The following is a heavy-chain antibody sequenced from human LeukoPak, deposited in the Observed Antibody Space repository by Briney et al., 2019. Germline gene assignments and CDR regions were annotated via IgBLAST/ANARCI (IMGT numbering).Heavy chain of an antibody. D-gene: IGHD6-13*01. J-gene: IGHJ6*02. CDR2: IWYDGSNK. CDR1: GFTFSSYG. V-gene: IGHV3-33*01. Sequence: PGGSLRLSCAASGFTFSSYGMHWVRQAPGKGLEWVAVIWYDGSNKYYADSVKGRFTISRDNSKNTLYLQMNSLRAEDTAVYYCARELAAAGSRYYYYGMDVWGQGTTVTVSS. CDR3: ARELAAAGSRYYYYGMDV.